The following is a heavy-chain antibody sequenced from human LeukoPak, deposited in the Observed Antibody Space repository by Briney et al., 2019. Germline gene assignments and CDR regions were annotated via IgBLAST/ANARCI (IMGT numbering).Heavy chain of an antibody. CDR1: GGSISSYY. CDR3: ARGLTTYDILTGYYVDAFDI. CDR2: IYYSGST. J-gene: IGHJ3*02. V-gene: IGHV4-59*01. D-gene: IGHD3-9*01. Sequence: SETLSLTCTASGGSISSYYWSWIRQPPGKGLEWIGYIYYSGSTNYNPSLKSRVTISVDPSKNQFSLKLSSVTAADTAVYYCARGLTTYDILTGYYVDAFDIWGQGTMVTVSS.